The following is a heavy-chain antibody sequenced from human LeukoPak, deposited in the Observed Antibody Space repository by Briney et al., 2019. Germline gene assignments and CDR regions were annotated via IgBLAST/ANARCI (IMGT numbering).Heavy chain of an antibody. CDR1: GASIRSSDYY. J-gene: IGHJ4*02. CDR2: VYYSGST. Sequence: SETLSLTCVLSGASIRSSDYYWAWIRQPPGKGLEWIGTVYYSGSTYYNPSLKSRLTISVDTSNNSISLKVTSLTAADTAVYYCARHGTISSESYFDYWGQGALVTVSS. D-gene: IGHD1-14*01. V-gene: IGHV4-39*01. CDR3: ARHGTISSESYFDY.